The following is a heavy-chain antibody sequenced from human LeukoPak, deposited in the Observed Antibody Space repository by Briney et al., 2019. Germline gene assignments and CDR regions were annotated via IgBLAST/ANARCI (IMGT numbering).Heavy chain of an antibody. CDR1: GGSISSSTYS. D-gene: IGHD1-26*01. Sequence: SETLSLTCTVSGGSISSSTYSWGWIRQPPGKGLEWIGSIYYSGSTYYNPSLKSRVTISVDTSKNQFSLKLSSVTAADTAVYYCGRVEPIVGATIRGGWSAPWGQGPLVPVSS. J-gene: IGHJ5*02. V-gene: IGHV4-39*07. CDR3: GRVEPIVGATIRGGWSAP. CDR2: IYYSGST.